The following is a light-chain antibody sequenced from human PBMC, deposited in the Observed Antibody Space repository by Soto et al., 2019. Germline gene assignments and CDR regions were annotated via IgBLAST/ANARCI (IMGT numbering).Light chain of an antibody. V-gene: IGKV1-33*01. J-gene: IGKJ5*01. CDR3: HQYDTLPT. CDR1: QSISSW. Sequence: TQLTQTHSKLAAYGKGRDPVAFRASQSISSWLAWYQQKPGKAPKLLIYDASNLETGVPSRFSGSGAGKDISFTISSLAYEVIGTYYLHQYDTLPTCGQGTRLEIK. CDR2: DAS.